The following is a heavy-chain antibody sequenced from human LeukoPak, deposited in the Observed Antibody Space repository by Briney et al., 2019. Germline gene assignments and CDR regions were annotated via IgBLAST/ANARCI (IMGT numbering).Heavy chain of an antibody. CDR3: ARAGDSYSSGWYTLNY. V-gene: IGHV4-59*01. Sequence: PSETLSLTCTVSGGSISSYYWSWIRQPPGKGLEWIGYIYYSGSTNYNPSLKSRVTISVDTSKNQFSLKLSSVTAADTAVYYRARAGDSYSSGWYTLNYWGQGTLVTVSS. CDR2: IYYSGST. D-gene: IGHD6-19*01. J-gene: IGHJ4*02. CDR1: GGSISSYY.